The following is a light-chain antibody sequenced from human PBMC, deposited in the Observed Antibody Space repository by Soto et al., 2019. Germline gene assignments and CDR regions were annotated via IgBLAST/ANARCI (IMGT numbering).Light chain of an antibody. CDR1: QSIRSY. Sequence: DIQMTQSPSSLSASVGDRVTITCRASQSIRSYVNWYQQKPGKAPKLLIYAASSLQSGVPSRFSGSGSGTDFTLTISSLRPEDFATYYCQQSYSTPRTFGQGTKVDIK. V-gene: IGKV1-39*01. CDR2: AAS. CDR3: QQSYSTPRT. J-gene: IGKJ1*01.